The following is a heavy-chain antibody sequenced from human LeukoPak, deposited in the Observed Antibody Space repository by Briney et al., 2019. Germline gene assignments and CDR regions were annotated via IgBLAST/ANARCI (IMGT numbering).Heavy chain of an antibody. CDR2: IYYSGST. D-gene: IGHD3-9*01. CDR3: ARLKAGYPLDY. CDR1: GGSISNNNYY. Sequence: SETLSLTCIVSGGSISNNNYYWGWIRQPPGRGLEWIGSIYYSGSTFYNPSLKSRVTISVDTSKNQFSLKLTSLTAADTAFYYCARLKAGYPLDYWGQGTLVTVSS. V-gene: IGHV4-39*01. J-gene: IGHJ4*02.